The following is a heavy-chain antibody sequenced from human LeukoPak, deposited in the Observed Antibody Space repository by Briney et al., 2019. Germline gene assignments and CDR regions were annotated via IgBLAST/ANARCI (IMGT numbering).Heavy chain of an antibody. V-gene: IGHV4-34*01. CDR2: INHSGST. CDR1: GGSFSGYY. J-gene: IGHJ4*02. D-gene: IGHD5-18*01. CDR3: ARCWSRLPFDY. Sequence: SETLSLTCAVYGGSFSGYYWSWIRQPPGKGLEWIGEINHSGSTNYNPSLKSRVTISVDTSKNQFPLKLSSVTAADTAVYYCARCWSRLPFDYWGQGTLVTVSS.